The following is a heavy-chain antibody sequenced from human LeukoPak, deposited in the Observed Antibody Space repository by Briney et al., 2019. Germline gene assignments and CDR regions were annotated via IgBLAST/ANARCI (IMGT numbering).Heavy chain of an antibody. Sequence: SETLSLICTVSGGSISSGDYYWSWIRQPPGKGLEWIAYMYYSGSTYYNPSLKSRVTMSADTSKNQLSLKLSSVTAADTAVYYCARPYYYDSRIDPWGQGILVTVSS. V-gene: IGHV4-30-4*01. D-gene: IGHD3-22*01. J-gene: IGHJ5*02. CDR1: GGSISSGDYY. CDR3: ARPYYYDSRIDP. CDR2: MYYSGST.